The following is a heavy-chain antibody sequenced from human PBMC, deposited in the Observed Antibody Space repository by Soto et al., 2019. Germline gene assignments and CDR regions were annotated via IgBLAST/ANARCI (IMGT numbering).Heavy chain of an antibody. J-gene: IGHJ4*02. D-gene: IGHD3-22*01. CDR2: LYSGGSS. CDR1: GLTVSRNY. V-gene: IGHV3-53*01. Sequence: EQLVESGGGLIQPGGSLRISCAFSGLTVSRNYMSWVRQAPGKGLDWVSVLYSGGSSSYAESVKGRFTISRDSSKNILFLQMNSLRPEDTAIYYCAHSSCHHYYFDSWGQGTLLTVSS. CDR3: AHSSCHHYYFDS.